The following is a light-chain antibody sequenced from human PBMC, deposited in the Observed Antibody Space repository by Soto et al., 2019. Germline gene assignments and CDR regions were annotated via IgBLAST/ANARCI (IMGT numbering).Light chain of an antibody. CDR3: QHYNSSSEA. CDR1: QTISSR. CDR2: KAS. V-gene: IGKV1-5*03. J-gene: IGKJ1*01. Sequence: DIQMTQSPSTLSGSVGERATLTCRASQTISSRLAWYQQKPGKAPKLLIYKASTFNSGVPSRFSGSGSGTEFTLTISSLQADDFATYYCQHYNSSSEAFGQGTKVEIK.